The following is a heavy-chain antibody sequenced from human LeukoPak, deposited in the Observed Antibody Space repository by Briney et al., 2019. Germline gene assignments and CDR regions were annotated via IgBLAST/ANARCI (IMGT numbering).Heavy chain of an antibody. Sequence: PGGSLRLSCAASGFTFSSYSMNWVRQAPGKGLEWVSSISSSSSYIYYADSVKGRFTISRDNAKNSLYLQMNSLRAEDTAVYYCARSPATIPAMVRPTPTPTIDYWGQGTLVTVSS. CDR3: ARSPATIPAMVRPTPTPTIDY. V-gene: IGHV3-21*01. CDR2: ISSSSSYI. J-gene: IGHJ4*02. CDR1: GFTFSSYS. D-gene: IGHD5-18*01.